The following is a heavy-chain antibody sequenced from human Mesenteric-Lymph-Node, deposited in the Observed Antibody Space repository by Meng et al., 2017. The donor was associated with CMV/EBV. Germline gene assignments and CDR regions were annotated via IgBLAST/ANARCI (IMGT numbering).Heavy chain of an antibody. D-gene: IGHD2-15*01. CDR1: GGTSSGYT. J-gene: IGHJ5*02. V-gene: IGHV1-69*02. Sequence: ASGGTSSGYTISWVRQAPGQGLEWMGKIIPFFGVVNYAQKFQGRVTISADKSTSTTYMELSSLRSEDTAIYYCARGKDTYSNWVDTWGQGSLVTVSS. CDR3: ARGKDTYSNWVDT. CDR2: IIPFFGVV.